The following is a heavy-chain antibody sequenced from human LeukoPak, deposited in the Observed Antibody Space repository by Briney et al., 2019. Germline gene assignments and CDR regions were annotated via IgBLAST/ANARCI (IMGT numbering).Heavy chain of an antibody. D-gene: IGHD1-26*01. CDR2: ISGSGDTT. J-gene: IGHJ4*02. V-gene: IGHV3-23*01. CDR1: GFTFSSYA. Sequence: TGGSLRLSCAASGFTFSSYAMNWVRQPPGKGLEWVSFISGSGDTTYYADSVKGRFTISRDSSKNTLYLQMNSLRAEDTAVYYCAKSRGESRGASNYWGQGTLVTVSS. CDR3: AKSRGESRGASNY.